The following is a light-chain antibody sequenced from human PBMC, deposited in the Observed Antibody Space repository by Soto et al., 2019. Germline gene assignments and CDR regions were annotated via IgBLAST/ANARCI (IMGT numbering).Light chain of an antibody. J-gene: IGKJ2*01. V-gene: IGKV1-5*03. CDR1: QSINTW. CDR2: KAS. Sequence: DIQMTQSPSTLSASVGDRVTITCRASQSINTWLAWYQQKPGKAPKLLIYKASSLGSGVPSRFSGSGSGTAFTITISSLQPDDFAIYYCQQYNSHSSYTFGQGTKLEIK. CDR3: QQYNSHSSYT.